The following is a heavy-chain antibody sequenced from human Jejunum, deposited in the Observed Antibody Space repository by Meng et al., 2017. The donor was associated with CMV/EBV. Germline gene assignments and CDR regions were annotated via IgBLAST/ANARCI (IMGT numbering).Heavy chain of an antibody. CDR1: SYG. CDR3: ARDNLRSTSWQGDYAMDV. J-gene: IGHJ6*02. CDR2: FSGSSTYS. Sequence: SYGMNGVRQAPGKGLEWVSSFSGSSTYSYYADSVKGRFTISRDNAKNSLYLQMNGLRAEDTALYYCARDNLRSTSWQGDYAMDVWGQGTTVTVSS. V-gene: IGHV3-21*01. D-gene: IGHD2-2*01.